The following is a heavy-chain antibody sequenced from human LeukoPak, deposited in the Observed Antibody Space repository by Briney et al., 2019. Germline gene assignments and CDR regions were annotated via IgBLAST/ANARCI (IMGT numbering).Heavy chain of an antibody. CDR3: AKEQRYFESGGRVFGY. J-gene: IGHJ4*02. Sequence: AGGSLRLSCAASGFTFSSYGMHWVRQAPGKGLEWVAVISYDGSNKYYADSVKGRFTISRDNSKNTLYLQMNSLRAEDTAVYYCAKEQRYFESGGRVFGYWGQGTLVTVSS. V-gene: IGHV3-30*18. CDR2: ISYDGSNK. D-gene: IGHD3-9*01. CDR1: GFTFSSYG.